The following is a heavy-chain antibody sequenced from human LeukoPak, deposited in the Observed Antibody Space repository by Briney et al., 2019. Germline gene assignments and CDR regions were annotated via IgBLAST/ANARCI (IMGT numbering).Heavy chain of an antibody. J-gene: IGHJ4*02. CDR1: GFTFSSYW. Sequence: PGGSLRLSCAASGFTFSSYWMHWVRQAPGKGLVWVSRINSDGSSTSYADSVKGRFTISRDNAKNTLYLQMNSLRAEDTAVYYCARAGYCSGGSCTPDYWGQGTLVTVSS. V-gene: IGHV3-74*01. D-gene: IGHD2-15*01. CDR3: ARAGYCSGGSCTPDY. CDR2: INSDGSST.